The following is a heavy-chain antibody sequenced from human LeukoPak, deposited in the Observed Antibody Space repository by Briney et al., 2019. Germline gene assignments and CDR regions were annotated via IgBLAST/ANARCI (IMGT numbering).Heavy chain of an antibody. CDR1: GGSFSGYY. D-gene: IGHD6-13*01. CDR2: INHSGST. J-gene: IGHJ4*02. V-gene: IGHV4-34*01. Sequence: PSETLSLTCAVYGGSFSGYYWSWIRQPPGKGLEWIGEINHSGSTNYNPSLKSRVTISVDTSKNQFSLKLSSVTAADTAVYYCARARVGYSSSWYYRYWGRGTLVTVSS. CDR3: ARARVGYSSSWYYRY.